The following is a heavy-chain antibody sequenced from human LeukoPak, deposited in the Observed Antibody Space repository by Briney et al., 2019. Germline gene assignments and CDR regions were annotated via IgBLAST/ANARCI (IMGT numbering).Heavy chain of an antibody. CDR3: ARTRDYGEFDY. D-gene: IGHD4-17*01. V-gene: IGHV4-61*01. Sequence: SETLSLTCTVSGDSVSSDTYYWSWIRQPPGKGLEWIGYIYYSGSTNYNPSLKSRVTISVDTSKTQFSLKLSSVTAADTAVYYCARTRDYGEFDYWGQGTLVTVSS. J-gene: IGHJ4*02. CDR2: IYYSGST. CDR1: GDSVSSDTYY.